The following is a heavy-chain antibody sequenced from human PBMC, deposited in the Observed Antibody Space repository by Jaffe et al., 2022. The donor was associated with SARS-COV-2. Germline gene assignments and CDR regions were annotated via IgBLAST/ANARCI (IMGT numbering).Heavy chain of an antibody. CDR2: IYYSGST. CDR3: ARDMITSGGVEIDS. D-gene: IGHD3-16*01. V-gene: IGHV4-39*01. Sequence: QLQLQESGPRLVKPSETLSLTCSVSNGSISSTNYYWGWFRQPPGKGLEWIGTIYYSGSTYYNPSFKSRVTISVDTSKKQFSLRLSSVTAADTAVYYCARDMITSGGVEIDSWGQGSLVTVSS. CDR1: NGSISSTNYY. J-gene: IGHJ4*02.